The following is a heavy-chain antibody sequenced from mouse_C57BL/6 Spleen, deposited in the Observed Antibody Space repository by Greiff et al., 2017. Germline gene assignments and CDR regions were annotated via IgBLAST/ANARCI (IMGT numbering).Heavy chain of an antibody. Sequence: VQLQQSGPELVKPGASVKISCKASGYSFTGYYMNWVKQSPEKSLEWIGEINPSTGGTTYNQKFKAKATLTVDKSSSTAYMQLQSLTSEDSAVYYCARPYYGRYFDYWGQGTTLTVSS. D-gene: IGHD1-1*01. CDR1: GYSFTGYY. CDR2: INPSTGGT. J-gene: IGHJ2*01. CDR3: ARPYYGRYFDY. V-gene: IGHV1-42*01.